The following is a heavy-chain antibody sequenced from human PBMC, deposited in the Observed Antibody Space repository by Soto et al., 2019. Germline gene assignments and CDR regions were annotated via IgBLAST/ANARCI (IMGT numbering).Heavy chain of an antibody. J-gene: IGHJ6*02. Sequence: ESGGGVVQPGRSLRLSCAASGFTFSTYDMHWVRQAPGKGLEWVAVVSYDGRNKYYADSVKGRFTISRDNSKNTLYLQMNSLRAEDTAVYFCARGRSKAGLDVWGQGTTVTVSS. CDR1: GFTFSTYD. CDR2: VSYDGRNK. V-gene: IGHV3-30*03. CDR3: ARGRSKAGLDV.